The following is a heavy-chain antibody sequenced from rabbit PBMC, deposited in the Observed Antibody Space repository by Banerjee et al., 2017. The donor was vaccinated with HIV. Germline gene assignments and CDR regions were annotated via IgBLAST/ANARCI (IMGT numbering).Heavy chain of an antibody. CDR2: IGAGRIGST. CDR3: AKSFGYAGYAYNL. V-gene: IGHV1S45*01. CDR1: GFSFNNNYY. Sequence: QEQLVESGGGLVQPEGSLTLTCTASGFSFNNNYYMCWVRQAPGKGLEWIACIGAGRIGSTWYASWAKGRFTSSKTSSTTVTLQMTSLTSADTATYFCAKSFGYAGYAYNLWGPVARVTVS. J-gene: IGHJ4*01. D-gene: IGHD6-1*01.